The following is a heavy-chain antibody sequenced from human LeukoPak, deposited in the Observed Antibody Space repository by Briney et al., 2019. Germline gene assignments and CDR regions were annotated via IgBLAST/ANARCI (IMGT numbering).Heavy chain of an antibody. V-gene: IGHV3-53*01. CDR3: ARGGPTNRFLDY. CDR2: IYSGAST. CDR1: GFTFSSYA. J-gene: IGHJ4*02. Sequence: GGSLRLSCAASGFTFSSYAMSWVRQAPGKGLEWVSVIYSGASTYYADSVKGRFTLSRDNSKNTLYLQMNRLRAEDTAVYYCARGGPTNRFLDYWGQGTLVTVSS. D-gene: IGHD1-14*01.